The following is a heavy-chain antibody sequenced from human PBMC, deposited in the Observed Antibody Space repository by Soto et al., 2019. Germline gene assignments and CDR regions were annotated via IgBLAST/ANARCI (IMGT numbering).Heavy chain of an antibody. CDR3: AKSRRAAAGTNCFDP. CDR2: TYYRSKWYN. D-gene: IGHD6-13*01. V-gene: IGHV6-1*01. J-gene: IGHJ5*02. Sequence: SQTLSLTCAISGDSVSSNSAAWNWIRQSPSRGLEWLGRTYYRSKWYNDYAVSVKSRITINPDTSKNQFSLQLNSVTPEDTAVYYCAKSRRAAAGTNCFDPWGQATLVTVSS. CDR1: GDSVSSNSAA.